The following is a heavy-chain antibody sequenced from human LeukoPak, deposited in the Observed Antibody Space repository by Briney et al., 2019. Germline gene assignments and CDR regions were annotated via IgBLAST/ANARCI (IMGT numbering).Heavy chain of an antibody. CDR1: GYTFTGYY. V-gene: IGHV1-18*04. CDR2: ISGYNGNT. D-gene: IGHD3-22*01. CDR3: ARDLRYYDSSDYGGY. J-gene: IGHJ4*02. Sequence: VKVSCKASGYTFTGYYMHWVRQAPGQGLEWMGWISGYNGNTNYAQNLQGRVTMTTDTSTSTAYMELRSLRSDDTAVYYCARDLRYYDSSDYGGYWGQGTLVTVSS.